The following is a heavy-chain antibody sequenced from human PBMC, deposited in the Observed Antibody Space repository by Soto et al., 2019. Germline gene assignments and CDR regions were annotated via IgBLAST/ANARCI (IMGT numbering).Heavy chain of an antibody. CDR3: ATRDDTADRTNAFDI. Sequence: ASVKVSCKASGYTFTSYYMHWVRQAPGQGLEWMGIINPSGGSTSYAQKFQGRVTMTRDTSTSTVYMELSSLRSEDTAVYYCATRDDTADRTNAFDIWGQGTMVTVSS. V-gene: IGHV1-46*01. D-gene: IGHD5-18*01. CDR1: GYTFTSYY. J-gene: IGHJ3*02. CDR2: INPSGGST.